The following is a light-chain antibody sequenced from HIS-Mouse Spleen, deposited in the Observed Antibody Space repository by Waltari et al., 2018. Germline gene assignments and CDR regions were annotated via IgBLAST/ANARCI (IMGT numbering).Light chain of an antibody. CDR2: WAS. Sequence: DIDMTQAPDSIAVSLGERATINCKSSQHVLYSSNNKNYIAWYQQKPGQPPKLLIYWASTRESGVPDRFSGSGSGTDFTLTISSLQAEDVAVYYCQQYYSTPYTFGQGTKLEIK. V-gene: IGKV4-1*01. CDR1: QHVLYSSNNKNY. CDR3: QQYYSTPYT. J-gene: IGKJ2*01.